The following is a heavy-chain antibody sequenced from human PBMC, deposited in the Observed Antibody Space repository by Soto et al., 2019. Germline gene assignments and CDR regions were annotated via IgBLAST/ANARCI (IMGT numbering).Heavy chain of an antibody. J-gene: IGHJ5*02. CDR2: FYYGGNT. Sequence: QVQLQESGPGLVKPSQTLSLTCTVTGDSISSGDYFWSWVRQPPGKGLEWIGHFYYGGNTYSNPSLEGRVTISVDTSKNEFSLRLNSVTAADAAVYQCTRGAEGFGPWGRGTLVTVSS. CDR3: TRGAEGFGP. CDR1: GDSISSGDYF. V-gene: IGHV4-30-4*01. D-gene: IGHD6-13*01.